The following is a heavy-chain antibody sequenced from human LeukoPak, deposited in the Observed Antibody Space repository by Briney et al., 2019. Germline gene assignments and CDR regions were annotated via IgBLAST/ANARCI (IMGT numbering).Heavy chain of an antibody. D-gene: IGHD2-15*01. CDR2: INPSGGST. CDR3: ARDCFEGGCVLPYYYYGMDV. CDR1: GYTFTSYY. Sequence: ASVKISCKASGYTFTSYYMHWVRQAPGQGLEWMGIINPSGGSTSYAQKFQGRVTMTRDTSTSTVYMELSSLRSEDTAVYYCARDCFEGGCVLPYYYYGMDVWGQGTTVTVSS. V-gene: IGHV1-46*01. J-gene: IGHJ6*02.